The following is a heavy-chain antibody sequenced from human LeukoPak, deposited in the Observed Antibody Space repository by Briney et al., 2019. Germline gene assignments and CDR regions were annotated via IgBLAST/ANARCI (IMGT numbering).Heavy chain of an antibody. V-gene: IGHV3-53*01. J-gene: IGHJ4*02. Sequence: GGSLRLSCGASGFAVSSNYMSWVRQAPGKGLEWVSIIYSGGNTYYADSVKGRFTISRDNSKNTLYLQMNSLRAEDTAVYYCAKDSVWGSYRPTQIDYWGQGTLVTVSS. CDR2: IYSGGNT. CDR3: AKDSVWGSYRPTQIDY. CDR1: GFAVSSNY. D-gene: IGHD3-16*02.